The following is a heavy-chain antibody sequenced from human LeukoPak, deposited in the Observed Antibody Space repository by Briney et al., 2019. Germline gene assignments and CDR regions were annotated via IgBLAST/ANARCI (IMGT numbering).Heavy chain of an antibody. Sequence: SDTLSLTCTVSGGSISSHCWTGIGQPAGIGRDWVGCIYYIRITNYNPSCKILVTISVDTSKTHFSLKLRSVTAADTAVYYCATSELTHYYGMDVWGQGTTVTVSS. V-gene: IGHV4-59*07. CDR3: ATSELTHYYGMDV. J-gene: IGHJ6*02. CDR1: GGSISSHC. CDR2: IYYIRIT. D-gene: IGHD1-26*01.